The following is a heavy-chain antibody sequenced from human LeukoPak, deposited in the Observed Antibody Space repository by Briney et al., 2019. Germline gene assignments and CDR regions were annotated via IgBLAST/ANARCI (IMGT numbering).Heavy chain of an antibody. CDR1: GYTFTSYD. J-gene: IGHJ4*02. V-gene: IGHV1-8*01. Sequence: ASVKVSCKASGYTFTSYDINWVRQATGQGLEWMGWMNPNSGNTGYAQKFQGRVTMTRNTSISTAYMELSSLRSEDTAVYYCGRGRTTVTTLIDYWGQGTLVTVSS. D-gene: IGHD4-17*01. CDR2: MNPNSGNT. CDR3: GRGRTTVTTLIDY.